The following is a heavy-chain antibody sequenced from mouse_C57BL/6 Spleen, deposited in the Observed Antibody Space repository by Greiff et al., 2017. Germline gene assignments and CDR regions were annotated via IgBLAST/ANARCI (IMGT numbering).Heavy chain of an antibody. J-gene: IGHJ3*01. CDR2: ISYDGSN. V-gene: IGHV3-6*01. Sequence: EVQLLESGPGLVKPSQSLSLTCSVTGYSITSGYYWNWIRQFPGNKLEWMGYISYDGSNNYNPSLKNRTSITRDTSKNQFFLKLNSVTTEDTATXCGQGEPAWFAYWGQGTLVTVSA. CDR1: GYSITSGYY. CDR3: QGEPAWFAY.